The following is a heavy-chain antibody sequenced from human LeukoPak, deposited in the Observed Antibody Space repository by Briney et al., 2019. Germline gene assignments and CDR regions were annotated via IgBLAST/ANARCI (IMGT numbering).Heavy chain of an antibody. D-gene: IGHD3-22*01. Sequence: GTSVKVSCKASGFTFTSSAVQGVRQARGQRLEWIGWIVVGSGNTNYAQKFQERVTITRDMSTSTAYMELSSLRSEDTAVYYCAALVFYDSSGYFDYYMDVWGKGTTVTVSS. J-gene: IGHJ6*03. CDR1: GFTFTSSA. CDR2: IVVGSGNT. CDR3: AALVFYDSSGYFDYYMDV. V-gene: IGHV1-58*01.